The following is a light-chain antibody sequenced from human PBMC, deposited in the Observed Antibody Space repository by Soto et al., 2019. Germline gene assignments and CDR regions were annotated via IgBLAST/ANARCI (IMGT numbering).Light chain of an antibody. V-gene: IGKV3-15*01. Sequence: EIVVTQSPATLSVSPGERATLSCRASQSVSTNLAWYQQKPGQAPRLLIYGASARATGIPARFSGSGSGTECTLTISSLQSEDFAVYYCQQYNSATTFGQGTRLEIK. CDR1: QSVSTN. CDR2: GAS. J-gene: IGKJ2*01. CDR3: QQYNSATT.